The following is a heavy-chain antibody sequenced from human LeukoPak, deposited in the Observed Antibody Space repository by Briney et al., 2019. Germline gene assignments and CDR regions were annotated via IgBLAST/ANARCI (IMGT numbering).Heavy chain of an antibody. CDR1: GYTFTAYY. CDR2: VNPNSGAT. D-gene: IGHD2-21*01. J-gene: IGHJ4*02. V-gene: IGHV1-2*02. Sequence: ASVTVSCKASGYTFTAYYIFWARQAPGQRLEWMGWVNPNSGATNYAQMFQGRGTMTSDTSISTAYMELNRLRSDDTAIYYCARGGRGGIPFDFWGQGTLVTVSA. CDR3: ARGGRGGIPFDF.